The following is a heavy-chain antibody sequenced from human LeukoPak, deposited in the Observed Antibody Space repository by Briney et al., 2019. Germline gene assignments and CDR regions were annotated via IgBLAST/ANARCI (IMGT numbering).Heavy chain of an antibody. D-gene: IGHD6-19*01. CDR3: AKDTGKYSSGWTDY. J-gene: IGHJ4*02. Sequence: GGSLRLSCAASGFTFSSYGMHWVRQAPGKGLERVAFIRYNGSNKYYADSVKGRFTISRDNSKNTLYLQMNSLRAEDTAVYYCAKDTGKYSSGWTDYWGQGTLVTVSS. V-gene: IGHV3-30*02. CDR2: IRYNGSNK. CDR1: GFTFSSYG.